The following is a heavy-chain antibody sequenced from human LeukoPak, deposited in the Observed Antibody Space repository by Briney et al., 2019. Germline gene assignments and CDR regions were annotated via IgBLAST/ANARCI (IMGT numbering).Heavy chain of an antibody. CDR1: GYTLTELS. Sequence: ASVKVSCKVSGYTLTELSMHWVRQAPGKGLEWMGGFDPEDGETIYAQKFQGRVTMTEDTSTDTAYMELSSLRSEDTAVYYCARDRYSGYEYYYYYGMDVWGQGTTVTVSS. D-gene: IGHD5-12*01. CDR2: FDPEDGET. J-gene: IGHJ6*02. CDR3: ARDRYSGYEYYYYYGMDV. V-gene: IGHV1-24*01.